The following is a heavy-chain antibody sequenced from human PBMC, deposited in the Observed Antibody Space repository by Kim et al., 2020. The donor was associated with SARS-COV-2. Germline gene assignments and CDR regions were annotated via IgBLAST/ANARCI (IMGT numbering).Heavy chain of an antibody. Sequence: SETLSLTCAVSGGSISSNNWWNWVRQPPGKGLEWIGEIYPSGSTNYNPSLKSRVTISVDKSMNQFSLKLSSVTAADTAVYYCARGLYSSSSSLDVWGQGTTVTVSS. D-gene: IGHD6-13*01. V-gene: IGHV4-4*02. J-gene: IGHJ6*02. CDR2: IYPSGST. CDR3: ARGLYSSSSSLDV. CDR1: GGSISSNNW.